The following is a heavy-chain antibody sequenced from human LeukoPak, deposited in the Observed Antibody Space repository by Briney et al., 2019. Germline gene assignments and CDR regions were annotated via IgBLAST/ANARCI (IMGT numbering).Heavy chain of an antibody. Sequence: ASVKVSCMASGYTFTSYGISWVRQAPGQGLEWMGWISAYNGNTNYAQKLQGRVTMTTDTSTSTAYMELRSLRSDDTAVYYCARHADLIAAGIYFDYWGQGTLVTVSS. CDR2: ISAYNGNT. D-gene: IGHD6-13*01. CDR1: GYTFTSYG. CDR3: ARHADLIAAGIYFDY. J-gene: IGHJ4*02. V-gene: IGHV1-18*01.